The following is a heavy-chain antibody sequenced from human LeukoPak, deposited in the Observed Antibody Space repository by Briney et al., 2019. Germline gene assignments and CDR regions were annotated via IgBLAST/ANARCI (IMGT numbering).Heavy chain of an antibody. CDR3: TTGGDVMVAGTRAFDI. CDR2: SESKIDGGAI. V-gene: IGHV3-15*04. D-gene: IGHD1-7*01. CDR1: GFTFSSTW. J-gene: IGHJ3*02. Sequence: GGSLRLSCAASGFTFSSTWMNWVRQAPGKGLEWVGRSESKIDGGAIDYAAPVQGRFTISRDDLQATFYLQMNSLKTEDTAVYYCTTGGDVMVAGTRAFDIWGQGTMVTVSS.